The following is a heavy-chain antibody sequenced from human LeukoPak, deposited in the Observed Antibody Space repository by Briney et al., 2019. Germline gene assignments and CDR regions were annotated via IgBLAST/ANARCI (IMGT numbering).Heavy chain of an antibody. V-gene: IGHV4-4*07. D-gene: IGHD3-10*01. CDR1: GGSISSYY. Sequence: SETLSLTCTVSGGSISSYYWSWIRQPAGKGLEWVGRIYTSGSTNYNPSLKSRVTMSVDTSKNQFSLKLSSVTAADTAVYYCARTTMVRGTYYMDVWGKGTTVTISS. J-gene: IGHJ6*03. CDR3: ARTTMVRGTYYMDV. CDR2: IYTSGST.